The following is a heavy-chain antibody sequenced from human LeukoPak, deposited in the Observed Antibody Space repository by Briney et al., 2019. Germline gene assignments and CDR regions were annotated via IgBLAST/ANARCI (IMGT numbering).Heavy chain of an antibody. D-gene: IGHD6-19*01. CDR1: GGSISSYY. CDR2: IYYSGST. J-gene: IGHJ5*01. Sequence: SETLSLTCTVSGGSISSYYWSWIRQPPGKGLEWIGYIYYSGSTNYNPSLKSRVTISVDTSKNQFSLKLSSVTAADTAVYYCARRMMGSGWYNWFDSWGQGTLVTVSS. V-gene: IGHV4-59*08. CDR3: ARRMMGSGWYNWFDS.